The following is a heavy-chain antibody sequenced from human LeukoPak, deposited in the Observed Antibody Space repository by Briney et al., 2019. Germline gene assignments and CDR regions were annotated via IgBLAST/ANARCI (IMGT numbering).Heavy chain of an antibody. J-gene: IGHJ4*02. V-gene: IGHV4-34*01. D-gene: IGHD3-10*01. CDR1: GGSFVGYY. CDR3: ARGYGSGSYFVY. CDR2: INHSGST. Sequence: SETLSLTCAVYGGSFVGYYWSWIRQAPGKGLEWIGEINHSGSTNYNPSHKSRVTISVDTSKNLFSLKLRYVAAADTAVYYCARGYGSGSYFVYWGQGTLVTVSS.